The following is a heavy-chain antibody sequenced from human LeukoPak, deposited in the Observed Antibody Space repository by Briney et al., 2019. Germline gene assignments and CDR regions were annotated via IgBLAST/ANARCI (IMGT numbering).Heavy chain of an antibody. V-gene: IGHV3-21*01. CDR2: ISSSSSYI. CDR3: AREDSSGHYYRL. CDR1: GFTFSSYS. Sequence: GGSLRLSCAASGFTFSSYSMNWVRQAPGKGLEWVSSISSSSSYIYYADSVKGRFTISRDNAKNSLYLQMNSLRAEDTAVYYCAREDSSGHYYRLWGQGTLVTVSS. D-gene: IGHD3-22*01. J-gene: IGHJ4*02.